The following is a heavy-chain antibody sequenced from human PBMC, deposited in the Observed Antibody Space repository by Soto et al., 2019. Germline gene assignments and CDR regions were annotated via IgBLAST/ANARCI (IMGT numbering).Heavy chain of an antibody. V-gene: IGHV3-23*01. D-gene: IGHD2-15*01. CDR3: APHVYCSGGSCHYDAFDI. Sequence: EVQLLESGGGLVQPGESLRLSCAVSGFIFGNYMMTWVRQAPGKGLEWVSTISESGDSTYYADSVKGRFTISRDSSKNRLYLQRDRLGAEDTAVYYCAPHVYCSGGSCHYDAFDIRGQGTMVTVSS. CDR2: ISESGDST. CDR1: GFIFGNYM. J-gene: IGHJ3*02.